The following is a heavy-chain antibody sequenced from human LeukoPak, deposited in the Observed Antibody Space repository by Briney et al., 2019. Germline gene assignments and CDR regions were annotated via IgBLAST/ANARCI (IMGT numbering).Heavy chain of an antibody. CDR2: ISGSGDIT. D-gene: IGHD3-10*01. Sequence: GGSLRLSCAASGFTFRKSAMTWVRQAPGKGLEWVSAISGSGDITYYADSVKGRFTISRDNSKNTLHLQMNNLRAEDTAFYYCTTAYYGSRMIGIYFYYMDAWGNGTTVTVSS. CDR3: TTAYYGSRMIGIYFYYMDA. J-gene: IGHJ6*03. V-gene: IGHV3-23*01. CDR1: GFTFRKSA.